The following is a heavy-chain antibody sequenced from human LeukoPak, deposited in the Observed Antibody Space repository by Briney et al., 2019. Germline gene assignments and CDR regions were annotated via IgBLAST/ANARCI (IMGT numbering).Heavy chain of an antibody. J-gene: IGHJ6*02. V-gene: IGHV3-21*01. CDR3: ARDPSEGHGDYGYYYYGMDV. Sequence: GGSLRLSCAASGFTFSSYSMNWVRQAPGKGLEWVSSISSSSSYIYYADSVKGRFTISRDNAKNSLYLQMNSLRAKDTAVYYCARDPSEGHGDYGYYYYGMDVWGQGTTVTVSS. CDR2: ISSSSSYI. D-gene: IGHD4-17*01. CDR1: GFTFSSYS.